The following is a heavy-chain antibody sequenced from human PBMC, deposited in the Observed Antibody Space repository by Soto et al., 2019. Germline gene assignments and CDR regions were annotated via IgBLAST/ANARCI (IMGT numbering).Heavy chain of an antibody. D-gene: IGHD2-8*01. CDR2: IYYSGTA. Sequence: QVQLQESGPGLVKPSETLSLTCTVSGGSLSPNYWTWIRHPPRKGLERVAYIYYSGTATYNPSLNRRAAIVLDLSNNQFFLTLTSVAAADTAVYYCARLGANDQTLDPWGQGTLVTVSS. CDR1: GGSLSPNY. CDR3: ARLGANDQTLDP. V-gene: IGHV4-59*08. J-gene: IGHJ5*02.